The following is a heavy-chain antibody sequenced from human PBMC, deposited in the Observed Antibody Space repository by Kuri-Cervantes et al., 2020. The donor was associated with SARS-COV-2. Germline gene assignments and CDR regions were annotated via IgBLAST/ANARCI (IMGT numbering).Heavy chain of an antibody. J-gene: IGHJ2*01. D-gene: IGHD7-27*01. CDR3: ARVPSGDGAWYFDL. V-gene: IGHV3-48*02. Sequence: GGSLRLSCAASGFTFSSYSMNWVRQAPGKGLEWVSDISSTSRTIYYADSVKGRSTISRDNAKNSLYLQMNSLRDEDTAVYYCARVPSGDGAWYFDLWGRGTLVTVSS. CDR2: ISSTSRTI. CDR1: GFTFSSYS.